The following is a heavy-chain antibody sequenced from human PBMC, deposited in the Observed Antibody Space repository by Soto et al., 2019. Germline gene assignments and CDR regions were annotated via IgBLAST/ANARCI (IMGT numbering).Heavy chain of an antibody. V-gene: IGHV3-64*02. CDR1: GFTFSAYA. Sequence: DVQLVESGEGLVQPGGSLRLSCAASGFTFSAYAMHWVRQAPGKGLECVSTISSNGGSTYYVDSVKGRFTISRDNSKNTLYLQMGSLRVEDVAVYYCARGGGGAALADFDYWGQGTLVTVSS. D-gene: IGHD3-16*01. CDR2: ISSNGGST. CDR3: ARGGGGAALADFDY. J-gene: IGHJ4*02.